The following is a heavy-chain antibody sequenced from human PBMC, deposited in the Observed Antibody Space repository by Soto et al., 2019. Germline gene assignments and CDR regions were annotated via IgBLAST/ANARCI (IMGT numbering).Heavy chain of an antibody. CDR1: GGSISSYY. CDR3: ARSQGDYLNWFDP. CDR2: IYYGGST. J-gene: IGHJ5*02. D-gene: IGHD4-17*01. Sequence: SLTCTVSGGSISSYYWSWIRQPPGKGLEWIGNIYYGGSTNYNPSLKSRVTISVDTSKNQFSLKLTSVTAADTAVYYCARSQGDYLNWFDPWGQGTLVTVSS. V-gene: IGHV4-59*01.